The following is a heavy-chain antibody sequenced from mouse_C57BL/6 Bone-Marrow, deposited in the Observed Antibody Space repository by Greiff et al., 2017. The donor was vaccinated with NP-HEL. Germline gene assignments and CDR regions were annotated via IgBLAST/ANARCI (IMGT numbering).Heavy chain of an antibody. CDR3: ARSGGTWYFDG. CDR1: GYTFTSYW. J-gene: IGHJ1*03. Sequence: QVQLQQPGAELVKPGASVKLSCKASGYTFTSYWMHWVKQRPGQGLEWIGMIHPNSGSTNYNEKFKSKATLTVDKSSSTAYMQLSSLTSEDSAVYYCARSGGTWYFDGWGTGTTVTVSS. CDR2: IHPNSGST. V-gene: IGHV1-64*01. D-gene: IGHD2-14*01.